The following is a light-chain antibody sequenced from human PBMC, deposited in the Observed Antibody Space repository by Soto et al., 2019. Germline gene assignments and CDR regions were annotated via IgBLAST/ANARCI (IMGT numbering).Light chain of an antibody. CDR1: PSVPNY. J-gene: IGKJ3*01. CDR2: GAF. CDR3: HQRSNWPPS. Sequence: EIVLTQSPATLSLSPGERATLSCRASPSVPNYLAWYQQKPGQAPRLLIYGAFNRATGIPARFSGSGSGADFTLTISSLEPEDFAIYYCHQRSNWPPSFGPGTTVDI. V-gene: IGKV3-11*01.